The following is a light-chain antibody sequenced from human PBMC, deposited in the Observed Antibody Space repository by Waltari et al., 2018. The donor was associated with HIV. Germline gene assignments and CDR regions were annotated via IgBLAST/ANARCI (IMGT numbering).Light chain of an antibody. J-gene: IGKJ4*01. CDR2: GAS. V-gene: IGKV3-20*01. CDR1: QSVSSS. CDR3: QQYGGSST. Sequence: EIVLTPSPGTLSLSPGARATLSCRASQSVSSSFAWYQQKPGQAPRLLISGASSRATGIPDRFSGSGSGTDFTLTINRLEPEDFAVYYCQQYGGSSTFGGGTKVEI.